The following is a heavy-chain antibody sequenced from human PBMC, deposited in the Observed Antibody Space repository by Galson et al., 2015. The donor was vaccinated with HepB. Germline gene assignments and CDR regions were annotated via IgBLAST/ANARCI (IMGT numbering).Heavy chain of an antibody. Sequence: SLRLSCAASGFTFSSYSMNWVRQAPGKGLEWVSYISSSSSTIYYADSVKGRFTISRDNAKNSLYLQMNSLRAEDTAVYYCARDYGDLYYYYYGMDVWGQGTTVTVSS. CDR3: ARDYGDLYYYYYGMDV. V-gene: IGHV3-48*01. D-gene: IGHD4-17*01. J-gene: IGHJ6*02. CDR1: GFTFSSYS. CDR2: ISSSSSTI.